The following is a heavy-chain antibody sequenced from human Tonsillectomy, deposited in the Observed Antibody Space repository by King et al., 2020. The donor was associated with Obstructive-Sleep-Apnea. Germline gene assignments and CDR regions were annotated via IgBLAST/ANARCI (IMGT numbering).Heavy chain of an antibody. CDR2: ISHSGDT. D-gene: IGHD2-15*01. V-gene: IGHV4-34*01. CDR1: GGSFSDYY. J-gene: IGHJ4*02. CDR3: ARGWSPDY. Sequence: VQLQQWGAGLLKPSETLSLTCAVYGGSFSDYYWSWIRQPPGKGLEWVGEISHSGDTNYNPSLKSRVTISVDTSKSQFSLKMSSVTAADTGVYYCARGWSPDYWGQGPLVTVSS.